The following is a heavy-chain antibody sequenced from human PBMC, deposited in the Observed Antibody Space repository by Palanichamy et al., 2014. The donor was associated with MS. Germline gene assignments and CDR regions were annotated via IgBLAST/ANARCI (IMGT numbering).Heavy chain of an antibody. D-gene: IGHD1-14*01. CDR2: IKSKSDGETT. CDR3: TTSEMDVLDS. CDR1: GFAFSHAW. J-gene: IGHJ4*02. V-gene: IGHV3-15*07. Sequence: EVQLVESGGGLVQPGGSLRLSCAASGFAFSHAWMNWVRQAPGKGLEWVGRIKSKSDGETTDYVAPVKGRFIISRDDVKKNLHLQMNNLTTDDTAVYYCTTSEMDVLDSWGQGTLVTVSS.